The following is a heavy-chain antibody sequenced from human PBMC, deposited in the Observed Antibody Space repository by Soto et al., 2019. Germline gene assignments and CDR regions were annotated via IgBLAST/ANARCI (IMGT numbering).Heavy chain of an antibody. CDR3: AGSMITFGGVIAP. V-gene: IGHV4-30-2*01. CDR1: GGSISSGGYS. D-gene: IGHD3-16*01. CDR2: IYHSGST. J-gene: IGHJ5*02. Sequence: SETLSLTCAVSGGSISSGGYSWSWIRQPPGKGLEWIGYIYHSGSTYYNPSLKSRVTISVDRSKNQFSLKLSSVTAADTAVYYCAGSMITFGGVIAPWGQGTLVTVSS.